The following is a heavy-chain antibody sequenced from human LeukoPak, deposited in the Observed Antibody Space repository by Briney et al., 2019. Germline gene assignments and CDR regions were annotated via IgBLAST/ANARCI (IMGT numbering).Heavy chain of an antibody. CDR3: ASFRDSDN. Sequence: GGSLRLSCAVSGLTFSNVWMHWVRQVPGQGLVWVSRINSAGSSTVYADSVKGRFTISRDNAKNMLYLQMNSLRAEDTAVYYCASFRDSDNWGPGTLVTVSS. J-gene: IGHJ4*02. CDR1: GLTFSNVW. V-gene: IGHV3-74*01. D-gene: IGHD2-21*01. CDR2: INSAGSST.